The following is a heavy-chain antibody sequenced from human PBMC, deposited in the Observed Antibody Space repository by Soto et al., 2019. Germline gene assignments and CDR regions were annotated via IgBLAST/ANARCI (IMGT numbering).Heavy chain of an antibody. CDR3: ARLISNFRYYYYSMEC. Sequence: GDSVKMCCNRSGHTFTAYWIALVLGLLGKGLDCIGIINPCASDSRYSASFQGHVTITVDKCTRTAYLQWNTLKASETAMYYCARLISNFRYYYYSMECWRRATTVT. V-gene: IGHV5-51*01. CDR2: INPCASDS. D-gene: IGHD3-16*01. CDR1: GHTFTAYW. J-gene: IGHJ6*02.